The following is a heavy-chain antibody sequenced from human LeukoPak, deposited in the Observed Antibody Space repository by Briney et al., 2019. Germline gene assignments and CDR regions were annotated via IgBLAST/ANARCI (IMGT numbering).Heavy chain of an antibody. V-gene: IGHV4-61*01. D-gene: IGHD1-1*01. J-gene: IGHJ4*02. CDR3: ATRPSGSDRFLPYFDY. CDR2: IYYSGST. Sequence: SETLSLTCTVSAGSVSRDSYYWSWIRQPPGKGLEWIGYIYYSGSTNYNPSLKSRVTISVDTSKNQVSLKLSSVTAADAAVYYCATRPSGSDRFLPYFDYWGQGTLVTVSS. CDR1: AGSVSRDSYY.